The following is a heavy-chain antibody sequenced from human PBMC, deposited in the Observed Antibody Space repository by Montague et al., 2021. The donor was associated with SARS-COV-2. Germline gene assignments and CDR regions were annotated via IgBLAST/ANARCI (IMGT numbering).Heavy chain of an antibody. CDR3: ARGVPIAAAFINWFDP. CDR1: GGSISSYY. Sequence: SETLSLTCTVSGGSISSYYWSWIRQPPGKGLEWIGYIYYSGSTNYNPSLKSRVTISVDTSKNQFSLKLSSVTAADTAVYYCARGVPIAAAFINWFDPWGQGTLVTVSS. V-gene: IGHV4-59*01. CDR2: IYYSGST. D-gene: IGHD6-13*01. J-gene: IGHJ5*02.